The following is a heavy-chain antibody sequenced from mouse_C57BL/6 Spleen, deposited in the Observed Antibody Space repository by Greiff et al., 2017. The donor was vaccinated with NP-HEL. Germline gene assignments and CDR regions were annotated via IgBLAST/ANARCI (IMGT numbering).Heavy chain of an antibody. CDR2: IYPGDGDT. J-gene: IGHJ1*03. D-gene: IGHD2-4*01. Sequence: QVQLQQSGAELVKPGASVKISCKASGYAFSSYWMNWVKQRPGKGLEWIGQIYPGDGDTNYNGKFKGKATLTADKSSSTAYMQLSSLTSEDSAVYFCARGGIYYDYGWYFDVWGTGTTVTVSS. CDR1: GYAFSSYW. CDR3: ARGGIYYDYGWYFDV. V-gene: IGHV1-80*01.